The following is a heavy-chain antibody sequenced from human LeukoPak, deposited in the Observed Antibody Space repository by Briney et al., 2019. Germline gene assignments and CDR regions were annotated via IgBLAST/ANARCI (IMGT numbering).Heavy chain of an antibody. Sequence: GGSLNISCKGSGSRFTSYWIGWVRQMPGKGLEWMGIIYPGDSDTRYSPSFQGQVPISAAKSIRTAYLQWSSLKASDTAMYYCATGPYYYDSSGYYDGLDYWGQGTLVTVSS. CDR2: IYPGDSDT. V-gene: IGHV5-51*01. J-gene: IGHJ4*02. CDR3: ATGPYYYDSSGYYDGLDY. D-gene: IGHD3-22*01. CDR1: GSRFTSYW.